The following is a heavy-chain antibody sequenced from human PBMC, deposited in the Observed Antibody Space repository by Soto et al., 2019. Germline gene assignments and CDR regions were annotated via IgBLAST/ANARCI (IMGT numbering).Heavy chain of an antibody. J-gene: IGHJ4*02. D-gene: IGHD6-13*01. CDR1: GGSISSSSYY. Sequence: SETLSLTCTVSGGSISSSSYYWGWIRQPPGKGLEWIGSIYYSGSTYYNPSLKSRVTISVDTSKNQFSLKLSSVTAADTAVYYCERRFGFGISWAHFDYWGQGTLVTVSS. V-gene: IGHV4-39*01. CDR3: ERRFGFGISWAHFDY. CDR2: IYYSGST.